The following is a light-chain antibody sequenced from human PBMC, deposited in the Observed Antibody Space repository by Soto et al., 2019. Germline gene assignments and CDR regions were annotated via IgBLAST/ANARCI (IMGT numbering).Light chain of an antibody. J-gene: IGLJ1*01. CDR1: SSDVGGYNY. Sequence: QSVLTQPASVSGSPGQSITISCTGTSSDVGGYNYVSWYQHHPGKAPKLMIYDVSNRPSGVSNRFSGSKPGNTASLTISGLQAEDEADYYCSSYVSSSTPFYVFGAGTKVTVL. V-gene: IGLV2-14*03. CDR3: SSYVSSSTPFYV. CDR2: DVS.